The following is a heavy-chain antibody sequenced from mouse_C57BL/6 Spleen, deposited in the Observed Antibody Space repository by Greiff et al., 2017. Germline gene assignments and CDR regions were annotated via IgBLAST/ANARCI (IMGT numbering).Heavy chain of an antibody. CDR1: GYTFTSYW. CDR3: ARTLGRSYAMDY. V-gene: IGHV1-7*01. CDR2: INPCSGYT. Sequence: QVHVKQSGAELAKPGASVKLSCKASGYTFTSYWMPWVEQSPGQGLEWIGYINPCSGYTKYNQKFKDKATLTADKSSSTAYMQLSSLTYEDSAVYYWARTLGRSYAMDYWGQGTSVTVSA. J-gene: IGHJ4*01. D-gene: IGHD1-1*01.